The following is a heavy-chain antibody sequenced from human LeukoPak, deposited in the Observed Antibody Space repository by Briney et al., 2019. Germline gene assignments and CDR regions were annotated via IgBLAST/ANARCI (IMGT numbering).Heavy chain of an antibody. D-gene: IGHD3-22*01. CDR2: IHYSGST. CDR3: ARGRRSYYYDSSGYYWNY. J-gene: IGHJ4*02. V-gene: IGHV4-39*07. CDR1: GGSISSSSYY. Sequence: SETLSLTCTVSGGSISSSSYYWGWIRQPPGKGLAWIGSIHYSGSTNYNPSLKSRVTISVDTSKNQFSLKLSSVTAADTAVYYCARGRRSYYYDSSGYYWNYWGQGTLVTVSS.